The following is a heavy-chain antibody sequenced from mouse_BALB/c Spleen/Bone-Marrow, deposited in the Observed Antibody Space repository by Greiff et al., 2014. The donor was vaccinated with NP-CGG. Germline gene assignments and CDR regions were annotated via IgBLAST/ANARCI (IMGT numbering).Heavy chain of an antibody. CDR1: GFSFTNYG. CDR3: ARITTATGAMDY. J-gene: IGHJ4*01. CDR2: IWADGST. Sequence: VKLQESGPGLVAPSQSLSITCTVSGFSFTNYGVHWVRQPPGKGLEWLGVIWADGSTNYSSALMSRLSISKDNSKSQVFFKMNSLQTDDTAVYYCARITTATGAMDYWGQGTSVTVSS. D-gene: IGHD1-2*01. V-gene: IGHV2-9*02.